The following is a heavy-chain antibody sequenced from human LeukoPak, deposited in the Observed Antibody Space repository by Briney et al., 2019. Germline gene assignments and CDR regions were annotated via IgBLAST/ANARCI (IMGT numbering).Heavy chain of an antibody. CDR3: ASLVGARDYYYYGMDV. Sequence: SVTVSCMASGGTFSSYTISWVRQAPGQGLEWMGRIIPILGIANYAQKFQGRVTITADKSTSTAYMELSSLRSEDTAVYYCASLVGARDYYYYGMDVWGQGTTVTVSS. CDR1: GGTFSSYT. D-gene: IGHD1-26*01. J-gene: IGHJ6*02. V-gene: IGHV1-69*02. CDR2: IIPILGIA.